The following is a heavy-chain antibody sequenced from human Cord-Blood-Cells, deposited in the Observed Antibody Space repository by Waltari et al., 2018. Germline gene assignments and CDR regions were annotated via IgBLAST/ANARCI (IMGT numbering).Heavy chain of an antibody. D-gene: IGHD2-2*01. CDR1: GGSISSSSSY. V-gene: IGHV4-39*01. Sequence: QLQLQESGPGLVKPSETLSLTCTVSGGSISSSSSYWGWIRQPPGKGLEWIGSIYYSGSTYYNPSLKSRVTISVDTSKNQFSLKLSSVTAADTAVYYCASWKRGYCSSTSCYYFDYWGQGTLVTVSS. CDR3: ASWKRGYCSSTSCYYFDY. J-gene: IGHJ4*02. CDR2: IYYSGST.